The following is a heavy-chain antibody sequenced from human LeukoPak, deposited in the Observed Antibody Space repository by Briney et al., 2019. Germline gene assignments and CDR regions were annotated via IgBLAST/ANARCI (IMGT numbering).Heavy chain of an antibody. CDR3: ARHRGGIVVVPAAMGSPWFDP. J-gene: IGHJ5*02. CDR2: IYTSGST. V-gene: IGHV4-4*09. Sequence: SETLSLTCTVPGGSISSYYWSWIRQPPGKGLEWIGYIYTSGSTNYNPSLKSRVTISVDTSKNQFSLKLSSVTAADTAVYYCARHRGGIVVVPAAMGSPWFDPWGQGTLVTVSS. D-gene: IGHD2-2*01. CDR1: GGSISSYY.